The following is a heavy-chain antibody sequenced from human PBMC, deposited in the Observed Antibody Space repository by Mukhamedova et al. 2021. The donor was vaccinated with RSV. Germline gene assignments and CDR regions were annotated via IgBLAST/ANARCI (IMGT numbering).Heavy chain of an antibody. V-gene: IGHV3-64D*06. D-gene: IGHD2-15*01. J-gene: IGHJ4*02. Sequence: GKGPAYVSAISPSGSSAYYADSVKGRFTISRDNSNNMLYLQMSSLRVEDTAVYYCLRRYCSGGSCPSPFDYWGQGTLVTVSS. CDR3: LRRYCSGGSCPSPFDY. CDR2: ISPSGSSA.